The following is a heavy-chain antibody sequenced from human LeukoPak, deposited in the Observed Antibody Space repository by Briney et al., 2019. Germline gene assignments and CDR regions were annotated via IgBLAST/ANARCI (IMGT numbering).Heavy chain of an antibody. J-gene: IGHJ4*02. Sequence: GGSLRLSCAASGFTFSSYSMNWVRQAPGKGLEWVSYISSSSSTIYYADSVKGRFTISGDNAKNSLYLQMNSLRAEDTAVYYCARVTFGGVIAPWGQGTLVTVSS. V-gene: IGHV3-48*01. CDR1: GFTFSSYS. CDR3: ARVTFGGVIAP. D-gene: IGHD3-16*02. CDR2: ISSSSSTI.